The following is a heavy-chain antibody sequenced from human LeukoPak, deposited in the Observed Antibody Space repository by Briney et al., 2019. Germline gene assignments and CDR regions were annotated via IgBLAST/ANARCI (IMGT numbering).Heavy chain of an antibody. D-gene: IGHD2-15*01. V-gene: IGHV4-61*01. CDR1: GGSVSSGSYY. CDR2: IYYSGST. J-gene: IGHJ5*02. Sequence: SETLSLTCTVSGGSVSSGSYYWSWIRQPPGKGLEWIGYIYYSGSTNYNPSLKSRVTISVDTSKNQFSLKLSSVTAADTAVYYCASDPYCSGGSCYSVFDPWGQGTLVTVSS. CDR3: ASDPYCSGGSCYSVFDP.